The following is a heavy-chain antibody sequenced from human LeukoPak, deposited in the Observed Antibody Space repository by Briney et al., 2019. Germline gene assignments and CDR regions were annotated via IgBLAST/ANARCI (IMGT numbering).Heavy chain of an antibody. V-gene: IGHV1-69*13. CDR2: IILIFGTA. D-gene: IGHD3-10*01. CDR1: GCTFSSYA. J-gene: IGHJ4*02. CDR3: ARDHSTYYYGSGSYS. Sequence: ASVKVSCKASGCTFSSYAISWVRQAPGQGLEWMGGIILIFGTANYAQKFQGRVTITADESTSTAYMELSSLRSEDTAVYYCARDHSTYYYGSGSYSWGQGTLVTVSS.